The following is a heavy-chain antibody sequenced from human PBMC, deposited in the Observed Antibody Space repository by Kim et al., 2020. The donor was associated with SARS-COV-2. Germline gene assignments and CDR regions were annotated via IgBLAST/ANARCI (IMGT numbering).Heavy chain of an antibody. V-gene: IGHV4-34*01. CDR3: ARGYSVETVDIVATIKWGGVLPFDY. D-gene: IGHD5-12*01. CDR2: INHSGST. Sequence: SETLSLTCAVYGGSFSGYYWSWIRQPPGKGLEWIGEINHSGSTNYNPSLKSRVTISVDTSKNQFSLKLSSVTAADTAVYYCARGYSVETVDIVATIKWGGVLPFDYWGQGTLVTVSS. J-gene: IGHJ4*02. CDR1: GGSFSGYY.